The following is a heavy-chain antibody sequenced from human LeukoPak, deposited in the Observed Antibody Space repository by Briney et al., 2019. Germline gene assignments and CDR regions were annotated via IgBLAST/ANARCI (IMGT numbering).Heavy chain of an antibody. Sequence: PGGSLRLSCAASGFSVSNTYMSWVRQAPGKGLEWVSIIYSGGNTYYADSVKGRFTISRDNSKNTLYLQMNSLRAEDTAVYYCAKDPTGSYFDYWGQGTLVTVSS. CDR2: IYSGGNT. J-gene: IGHJ4*02. V-gene: IGHV3-53*01. CDR1: GFSVSNTY. CDR3: AKDPTGSYFDY. D-gene: IGHD3-10*01.